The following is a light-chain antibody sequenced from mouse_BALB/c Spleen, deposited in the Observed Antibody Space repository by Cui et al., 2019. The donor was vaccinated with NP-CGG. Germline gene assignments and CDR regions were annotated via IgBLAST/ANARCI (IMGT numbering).Light chain of an antibody. J-gene: IGLJ1*01. V-gene: IGLV1*01. CDR3: ALWYSNHWV. CDR2: GTN. Sequence: QAVVTQESALTTSPGETVTLTCRSSIGAVTTSNYAIWVQEKPDHLFTGLIGGTNNRAPGVPARFSGSLIGDKAALTITGAQTEDEAIYFCALWYSNHWVFGGGTKLTVL. CDR1: IGAVTTSNY.